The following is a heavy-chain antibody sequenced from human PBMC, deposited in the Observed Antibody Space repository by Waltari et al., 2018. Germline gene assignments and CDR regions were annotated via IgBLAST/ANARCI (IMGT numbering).Heavy chain of an antibody. Sequence: EVQLVESGGGLVQPGGSLRLSCAASGFTYSMYWMHWVRQAPGKGLVWVSRSNSDGSSTSYPDSVKVRFTIAKDNAKNTVYLQRNSLRAEDTAIYYCARGARRTTVTTGWWYFDLWGRGTLVTVSS. CDR2: SNSDGSST. D-gene: IGHD4-17*01. J-gene: IGHJ2*01. V-gene: IGHV3-74*01. CDR3: ARGARRTTVTTGWWYFDL. CDR1: GFTYSMYW.